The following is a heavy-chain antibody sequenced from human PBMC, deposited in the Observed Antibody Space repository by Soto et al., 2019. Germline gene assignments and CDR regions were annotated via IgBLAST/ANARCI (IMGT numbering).Heavy chain of an antibody. CDR3: ARIGGGYYLYYFDY. J-gene: IGHJ4*02. D-gene: IGHD3-22*01. CDR1: GFSLSNARMG. Sequence: QVTLKESGPALVKPTETLTLTCTVSGFSLSNARMGVSWLRQPPGKALEWLAHIFSNNEKSYSTSLKSRLTISTDTSKSQVVLTMTNMDPVDTATYYCARIGGGYYLYYFDYWGQGTLVTVSS. V-gene: IGHV2-26*01. CDR2: IFSNNEK.